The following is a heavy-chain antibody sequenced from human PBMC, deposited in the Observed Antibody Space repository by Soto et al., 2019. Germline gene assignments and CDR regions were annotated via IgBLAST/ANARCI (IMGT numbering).Heavy chain of an antibody. CDR1: GDSIMRDSYY. Sequence: SETLSLTCTVSGDSIMRDSYYWNWIRQHPGKGLEWIGYIYYSGTTAYNPSLKTRVTISPDTSKNQFSLNLSSVTAADTAVYYCAREGVRGMDVWGQGTTVTVS. D-gene: IGHD3-16*01. V-gene: IGHV4-31*03. J-gene: IGHJ6*02. CDR2: IYYSGTT. CDR3: AREGVRGMDV.